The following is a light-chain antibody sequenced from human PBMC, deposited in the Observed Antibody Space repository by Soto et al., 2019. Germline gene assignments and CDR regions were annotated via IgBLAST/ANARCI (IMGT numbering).Light chain of an antibody. J-gene: IGKJ1*01. CDR1: QSISSS. Sequence: DIQMTQSPSSLSASVGDRVTIACRASQSISSSVNWYQQKAGKAPNLLIYKASTLKSGVPSRFSGSGSGTEFTLTISSLQPDDFATYYCQHYNSYSEAFGQGTKVDIK. CDR3: QHYNSYSEA. V-gene: IGKV1-5*03. CDR2: KAS.